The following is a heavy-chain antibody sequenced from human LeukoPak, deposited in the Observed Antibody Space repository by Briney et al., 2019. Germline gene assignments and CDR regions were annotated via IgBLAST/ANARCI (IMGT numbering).Heavy chain of an antibody. CDR2: IYYSGST. Sequence: SQTLSLTCTVSGGSISSGGYYWSWIRQHPGKGLEWVGYIYYSGSTYYNPSLKSRVTISVDTSKNQFSLKLSSVTAADTAVYYCARGITMVRVFDYWGQGTLVTVSS. CDR1: GGSISSGGYY. D-gene: IGHD3-10*01. J-gene: IGHJ4*02. CDR3: ARGITMVRVFDY. V-gene: IGHV4-31*03.